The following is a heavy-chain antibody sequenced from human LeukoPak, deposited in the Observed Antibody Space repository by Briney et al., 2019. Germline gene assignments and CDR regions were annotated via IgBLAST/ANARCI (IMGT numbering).Heavy chain of an antibody. V-gene: IGHV4-31*03. CDR1: GGSISSDGYY. Sequence: PSETLSLTCTVSGGSISSDGYYWRWIRQHPGKGLEWIGYIYDSGSTYYNLSLKSRVTISVDTSENQFSLKLNSVTAADTAVYYCARGTGPAYYFDYWGQGTLVTVSS. CDR3: ARGTGPAYYFDY. J-gene: IGHJ4*02. CDR2: IYDSGST. D-gene: IGHD7-27*01.